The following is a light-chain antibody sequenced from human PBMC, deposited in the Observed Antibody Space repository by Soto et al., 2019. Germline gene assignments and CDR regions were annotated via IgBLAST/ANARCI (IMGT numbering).Light chain of an antibody. CDR1: QSVGSNS. CDR2: GAS. Sequence: EIVLTQSPGTLSLSPGERATLSCRASQSVGSNSLAWYQQKPGQAPRLLIFGASSRATGIPDRFSGSGSGTDFTLTITRLEPEDFAVYYCQQYGSSAETFGQGTKVDIK. CDR3: QQYGSSAET. V-gene: IGKV3-20*01. J-gene: IGKJ1*01.